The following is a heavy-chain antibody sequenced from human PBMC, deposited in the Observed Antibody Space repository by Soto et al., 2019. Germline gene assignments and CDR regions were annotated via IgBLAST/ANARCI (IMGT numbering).Heavy chain of an antibody. CDR3: AVRPTTMAPDY. CDR2: IYPGDSDT. Sequence: GESLKISCKGSGYSFTNYWIGWVRQMPGKGLEWMAIIYPGDSDTRYSPSFQGQVSISADKSINIAYLQWSSLKASDTAMYYCAVRPTTMAPDYWGQGTLVTVSS. D-gene: IGHD3-10*01. J-gene: IGHJ4*02. V-gene: IGHV5-51*01. CDR1: GYSFTNYW.